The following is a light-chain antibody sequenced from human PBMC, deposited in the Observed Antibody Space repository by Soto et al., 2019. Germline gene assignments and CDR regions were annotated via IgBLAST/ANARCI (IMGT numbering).Light chain of an antibody. CDR1: SSDVGGYNY. CDR3: SSYTSSSTLDV. CDR2: DVS. J-gene: IGLJ1*01. V-gene: IGLV2-14*03. Sequence: QSALTQPASVSGSPGQSITISCTGTSSDVGGYNYVSWYQHHPGKAPKLMIYDVSNRPSGVSNRFSGSKSGNTAALTLSGLQAEDEADYDCSSYTSSSTLDVFGTGSKLTVL.